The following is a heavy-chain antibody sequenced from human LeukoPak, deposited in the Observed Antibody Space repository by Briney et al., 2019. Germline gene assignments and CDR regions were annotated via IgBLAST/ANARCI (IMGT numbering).Heavy chain of an antibody. CDR2: TYYRSKRYN. CDR1: GDSVSSNSAA. CDR3: AITYYYDSSAEYFQH. J-gene: IGHJ1*01. Sequence: SQTLSLTCAISGDSVSSNSAAWNWIRQSPSRGLEWLGRTYYRSKRYNDYAVSVKSRITINPDTSKNQFSLQLNSVTPEDTAVYYCAITYYYDSSAEYFQHWGQGTLVTVSS. V-gene: IGHV6-1*01. D-gene: IGHD3-22*01.